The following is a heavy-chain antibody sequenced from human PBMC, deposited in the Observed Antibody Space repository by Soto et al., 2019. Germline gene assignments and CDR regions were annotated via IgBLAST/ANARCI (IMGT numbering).Heavy chain of an antibody. CDR3: AKAPGGAYYYGMDV. V-gene: IGHV3-23*01. D-gene: IGHD3-10*01. CDR1: GFTFSSYA. CDR2: IRGSGVST. J-gene: IGHJ6*02. Sequence: EVQLLESGGGLVQPGGSLRLSCAASGFTFSSYAMSWVRQAPGKGLEWVSAIRGSGVSTYYADSVKGRFTVSRDNSKNTLYLQMNSLRAEDTAVYYCAKAPGGAYYYGMDVWGQGTTVTVSS.